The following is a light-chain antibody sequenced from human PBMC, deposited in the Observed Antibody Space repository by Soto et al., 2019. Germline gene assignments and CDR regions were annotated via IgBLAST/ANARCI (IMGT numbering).Light chain of an antibody. CDR1: QSLLHSNGYNY. CDR2: LGS. J-gene: IGKJ3*01. V-gene: IGKV2-28*01. CDR3: MQALQTRLT. Sequence: DIVMTQSPLSLPVTPGEPASISCRSSQSLLHSNGYNYLDWYLQQPGQSPQLLIYLGSNRASGVPDRFSGSGSGTDFTLKISRVEAEDVGVYYCMQALQTRLTFGPGTKVDIK.